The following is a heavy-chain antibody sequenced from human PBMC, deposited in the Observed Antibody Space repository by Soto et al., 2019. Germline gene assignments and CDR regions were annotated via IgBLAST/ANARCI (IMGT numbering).Heavy chain of an antibody. V-gene: IGHV3-30*18. J-gene: IGHJ3*02. Sequence: QVQLVESGGGVVQPGRSLRLSCAASGFIFSRYDMHWLRQAPGKGLEWVAVISSDGSNKYYADSVKGRFTISRDNSKNTLYLQMTGLRAEDTAMYYCGKVGSSWFEGAFDIWGKGTMVTVSS. D-gene: IGHD6-13*01. CDR2: ISSDGSNK. CDR3: GKVGSSWFEGAFDI. CDR1: GFIFSRYD.